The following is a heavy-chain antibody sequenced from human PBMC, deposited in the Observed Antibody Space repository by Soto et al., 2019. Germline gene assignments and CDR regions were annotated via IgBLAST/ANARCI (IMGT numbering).Heavy chain of an antibody. J-gene: IGHJ4*02. CDR3: ARKPISLFFAAYYTVDY. D-gene: IGHD3-9*01. Sequence: QVQLRQWGAGLLKPSETLSLTCAVFGGPFSDYYWTWLRQPPGKGLAWIGEINHSGTTSYNPSIRSSITIPGATSTNQFSLKLSSVTPTDAAVYYWARKPISLFFAAYYTVDYWSQGNMVTVSS. CDR1: GGPFSDYY. V-gene: IGHV4-34*01. CDR2: INHSGTT.